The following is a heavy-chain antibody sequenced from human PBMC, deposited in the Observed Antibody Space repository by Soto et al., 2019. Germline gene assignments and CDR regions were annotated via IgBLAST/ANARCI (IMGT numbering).Heavy chain of an antibody. CDR1: GGSISSGGYY. CDR2: IYYSGST. D-gene: IGHD2-2*01. J-gene: IGHJ6*03. Sequence: SETLSLTCTVSGGSISSGGYYWSWIRQHPGKGLEWIGYIYYSGSTYYNPSLKSRVTISVDTSTNQFSLKLSSVTAADTAGYYCATGVPGPPTSNYYYYYMDVWGKGTTVTIAS. V-gene: IGHV4-31*03. CDR3: ATGVPGPPTSNYYYYYMDV.